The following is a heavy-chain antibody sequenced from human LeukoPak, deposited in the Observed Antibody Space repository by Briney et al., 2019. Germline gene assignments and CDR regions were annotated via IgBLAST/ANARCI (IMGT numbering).Heavy chain of an antibody. CDR1: GGTFSSYA. V-gene: IGHV1-69*05. J-gene: IGHJ4*02. D-gene: IGHD6-13*01. CDR3: AREFRGYSSSWYYFDY. CDR2: IIPIFGTA. Sequence: GASVKVSCKASGGTFSSYAISWVRQAPGQGLEWMGGIIPIFGTANYAQKFQGRVTITTDESTSTAYMELRSLRSDDTAVYYCAREFRGYSSSWYYFDYWGQGTLVTVSS.